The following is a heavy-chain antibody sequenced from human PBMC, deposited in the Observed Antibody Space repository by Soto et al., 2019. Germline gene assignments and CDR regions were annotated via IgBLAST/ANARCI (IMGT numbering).Heavy chain of an antibody. J-gene: IGHJ4*02. D-gene: IGHD2-2*01. CDR1: GFTFSSYA. CDR2: ISGGGGST. V-gene: IGHV3-23*01. CDR3: AKNNLYCSSTNCFVFDY. Sequence: GGSLRLSCAASGFTFSSYAMSWVRQAPGKGLEWVSDISGGGGSTYYADSVKGRFTISRDNSNNSLYLQMNSLRAEDTAVYYCAKNNLYCSSTNCFVFDYWGQGTLVTVPS.